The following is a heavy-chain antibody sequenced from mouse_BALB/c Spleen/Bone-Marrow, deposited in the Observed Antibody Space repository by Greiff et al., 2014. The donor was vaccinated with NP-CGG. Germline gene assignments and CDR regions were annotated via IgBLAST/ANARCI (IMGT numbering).Heavy chain of an antibody. CDR2: INPDSSTI. D-gene: IGHD1-1*01. J-gene: IGHJ4*01. CDR3: ARLGYYGAMDY. CDR1: GFDFSRYW. V-gene: IGHV4-1*02. Sequence: VQLQQPGGGLVQPGGSLKLSCAASGFDFSRYWMSWVRQAPGKGLEWIGEINPDSSTINHTPSLKDKFIISRDNAKNTLYLQMSKVRSEDTALYYCARLGYYGAMDYWGQGTSVTVSS.